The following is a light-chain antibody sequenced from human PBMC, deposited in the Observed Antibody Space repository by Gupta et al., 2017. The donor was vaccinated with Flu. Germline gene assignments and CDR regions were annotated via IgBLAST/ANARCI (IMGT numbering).Light chain of an antibody. V-gene: IGLV1-44*01. J-gene: IGLJ1*01. CDR2: SDN. Sequence: QSVLPPPPSASGTPGQTVTISCSGSSSNIGSNTVNWYRQFPGRAPTLLIYSDNERPSWVPDRFSGSKSGTSASLAISGLQAEDEADFYCAAWDGSRNGFVFGTGTTVTVL. CDR3: AAWDGSRNGFV. CDR1: SSNIGSNT.